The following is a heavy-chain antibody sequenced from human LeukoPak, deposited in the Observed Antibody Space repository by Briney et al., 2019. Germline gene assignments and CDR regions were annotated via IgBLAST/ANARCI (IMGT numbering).Heavy chain of an antibody. CDR3: VTVGLGVATNDY. CDR1: GYTLTELS. Sequence: ASVKVSCKVSGYTLTELSMHWVRQAPGKGLEWMGGFDPEDGETIYAQKFQGRVTMTEDTSTDTAYMELSSLRSEDTAVYYCVTVGLGVATNDYWGQGTLVTVSS. V-gene: IGHV1-24*01. D-gene: IGHD5-12*01. CDR2: FDPEDGET. J-gene: IGHJ4*02.